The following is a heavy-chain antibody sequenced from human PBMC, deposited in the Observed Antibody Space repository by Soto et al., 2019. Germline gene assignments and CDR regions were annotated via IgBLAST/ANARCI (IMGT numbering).Heavy chain of an antibody. CDR1: GGSFSGYY. V-gene: IGHV4-34*01. Sequence: LSLTCAVYGGSFSGYYWSWIRQPPGKGLEWVGEINHSGSTNYNPSLKSRVTISVDTSKNQFSLKLSSVTAADTAVYYCARLSVEVRGVYGMDVWGQGTTVTVSS. J-gene: IGHJ6*02. CDR3: ARLSVEVRGVYGMDV. CDR2: INHSGST. D-gene: IGHD3-10*01.